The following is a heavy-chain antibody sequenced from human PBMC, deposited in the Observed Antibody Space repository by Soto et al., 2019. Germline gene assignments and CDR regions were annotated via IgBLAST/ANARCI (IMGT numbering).Heavy chain of an antibody. CDR3: ARGGDYYYGLDV. D-gene: IGHD3-16*01. CDR2: ISAFNGQT. J-gene: IGHJ6*02. V-gene: IGHV1-18*01. Sequence: ASVKVSCKASGYTFTSYGVSWVRQAPGQGLEWMGWISAFNGQTNYIQKVQGRVTLATEASTSTAYMELRSLRSDDTAVYYCARGGDYYYGLDVWGQGTTVTVSS. CDR1: GYTFTSYG.